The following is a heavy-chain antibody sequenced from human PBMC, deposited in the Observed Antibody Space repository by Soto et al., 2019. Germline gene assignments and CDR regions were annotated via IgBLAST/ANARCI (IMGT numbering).Heavy chain of an antibody. D-gene: IGHD1-7*01. CDR1: GYTFTSYG. CDR2: ISAYNGNT. CDR3: ARSPEPQAWNYEEFDY. V-gene: IGHV1-18*01. Sequence: ASVKVSCKASGYTFTSYGISWVRQAPGQGLEWMGWISAYNGNTNYAQKLQGRVTMTTDTSTSTAYMELRSLRSDDTAVYYCARSPEPQAWNYEEFDYWGQGTLVTVSS. J-gene: IGHJ4*02.